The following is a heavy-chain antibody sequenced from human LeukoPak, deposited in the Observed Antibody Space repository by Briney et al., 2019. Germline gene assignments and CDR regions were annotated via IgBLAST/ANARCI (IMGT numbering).Heavy chain of an antibody. CDR3: ARGGGSYVTAPVDY. J-gene: IGHJ4*02. CDR2: ISYDGSNK. Sequence: PGGSLRLSCAASGFTFSSYAMHWVRKAPGKGLEWVAVISYDGSNKYYADSVKGRFTISRDNSKNTLYLQMNSLRAEDTAVYYCARGGGSYVTAPVDYWGQGTLVTVSS. CDR1: GFTFSSYA. D-gene: IGHD1-26*01. V-gene: IGHV3-30-3*01.